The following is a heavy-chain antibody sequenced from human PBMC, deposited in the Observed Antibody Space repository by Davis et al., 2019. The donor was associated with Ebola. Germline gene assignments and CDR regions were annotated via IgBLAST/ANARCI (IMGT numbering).Heavy chain of an antibody. D-gene: IGHD2-8*01. CDR2: INQYGGEE. J-gene: IGHJ6*02. V-gene: IGHV3-7*01. CDR1: GFTFSDYW. CDR3: AREIANGHHGMDV. Sequence: GESLKISCEASGFTFSDYWMTWVRQAPGKGLEWVANINQYGGEEYYVDSVKGRFTISRDNAKNSLYLHLHSVRAEDTATYYCAREIANGHHGMDVWGQGTTITVSS.